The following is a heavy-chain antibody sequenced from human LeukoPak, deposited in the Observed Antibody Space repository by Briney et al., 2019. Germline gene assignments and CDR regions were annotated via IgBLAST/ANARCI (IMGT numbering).Heavy chain of an antibody. CDR1: GYTLTELS. CDR3: ATDEFGGYKTTFDY. CDR2: FDPEDGET. J-gene: IGHJ4*02. Sequence: GASVKVSCKVSGYTLTELSMHWVRQAPGKGLEWMGGFDPEDGETIYAQKFQGRVTMTEDTSTDTAYMELSSLRSEDTAVYYCATDEFGGYKTTFDYWGQGTLVTVSS. V-gene: IGHV1-24*01. D-gene: IGHD3-22*01.